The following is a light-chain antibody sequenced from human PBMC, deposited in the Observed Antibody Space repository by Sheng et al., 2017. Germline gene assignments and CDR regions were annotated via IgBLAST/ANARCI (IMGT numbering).Light chain of an antibody. J-gene: IGKJ5*01. V-gene: IGKV4-1*01. CDR3: QQFLSYPIT. CDR2: SAS. Sequence: DIVMTQSPDSLAVSLGERATINCKSSQSVLYSSNNKNYLAWYQYKPGRTPKLLIYSASILMRGVPSRFSGSGSGTEFILTINSLQPEDFASYSCQQFLSYPITFGQGTRLEIK. CDR1: QSVLYSSNNKNY.